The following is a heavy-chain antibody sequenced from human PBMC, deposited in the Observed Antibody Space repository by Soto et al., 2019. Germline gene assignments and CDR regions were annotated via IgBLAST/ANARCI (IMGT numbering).Heavy chain of an antibody. CDR2: ISPSGRP. D-gene: IGHD2-8*01. J-gene: IGHJ5*02. V-gene: IGHV4-30-2*01. CDR1: GGSVSSGGYS. Sequence: QVQLQESGSRLVRPSQPLSLTCSVSGGSVSSGGYSWSWIRQAPGKGLEWIGFISPSGRPAYNPSLKSRVSISVDTSKNQISLELSSVTAVDTAVYYCTRGVLAWGPGTLVTVSS. CDR3: TRGVLA.